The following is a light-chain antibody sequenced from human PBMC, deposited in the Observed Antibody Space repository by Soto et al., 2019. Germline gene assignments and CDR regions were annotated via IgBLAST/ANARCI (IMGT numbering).Light chain of an antibody. J-gene: IGKJ5*01. CDR1: QSISSY. CDR2: AAS. CDR3: QPSYSTPPIT. V-gene: IGKV1-39*01. Sequence: DIQMTQSPSSLSASAGDRVTITCRASQSISSYLNWYQQKPGKAPKLLIYAASSLQSGVPSRFSGSGSGTDFTLTISSLQPEDFATYYCQPSYSTPPITFGQGTRREI.